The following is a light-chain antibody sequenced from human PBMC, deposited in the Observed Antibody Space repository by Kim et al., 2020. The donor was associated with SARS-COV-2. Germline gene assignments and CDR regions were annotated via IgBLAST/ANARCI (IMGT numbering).Light chain of an antibody. V-gene: IGKV3-11*01. J-gene: IGKJ4*01. CDR3: QQRSSWPLT. CDR1: QSVSSY. CDR2: DAS. Sequence: EIVLTQSPATLSLSPGERATLSCRASQSVSSYLAWYQQKPGQAPRLLIYDASNRATGIPVRFSGSGSGTDFTLIISSLEPEDFAVYYCQQRSSWPLTFGGGTKLEI.